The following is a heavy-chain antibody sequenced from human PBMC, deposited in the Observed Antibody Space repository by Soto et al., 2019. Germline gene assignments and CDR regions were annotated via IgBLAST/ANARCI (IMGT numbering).Heavy chain of an antibody. D-gene: IGHD6-19*01. J-gene: IGHJ4*02. CDR2: TYYRSKWYN. CDR1: GDSVSSNSAA. V-gene: IGHV6-1*01. CDR3: ARVHGDSSGWDFDY. Sequence: PSQTLSLTCAISGDSVSSNSAAWNWIRQSPSRGLEWLGRTYYRSKWYNDYAVSMKSRITINPDTSKNQFSLQLNSVTPEDTAVYYCARVHGDSSGWDFDYWGQGTLVTVSS.